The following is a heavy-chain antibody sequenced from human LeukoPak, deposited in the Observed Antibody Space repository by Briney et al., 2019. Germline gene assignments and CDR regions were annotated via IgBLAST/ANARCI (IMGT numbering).Heavy chain of an antibody. CDR1: GFTFSSYG. Sequence: GGSLRLSCAASGFTFSSYGMHWVRQAPGKGLEWVAFIRYDESNKYYEDSVKGRFTISRDNSKNTLYLQMNSLRAEDTAVYYCAKDRGDYYYMDVWGKGTTVTVSS. V-gene: IGHV3-30*02. J-gene: IGHJ6*03. D-gene: IGHD1-26*01. CDR2: IRYDESNK. CDR3: AKDRGDYYYMDV.